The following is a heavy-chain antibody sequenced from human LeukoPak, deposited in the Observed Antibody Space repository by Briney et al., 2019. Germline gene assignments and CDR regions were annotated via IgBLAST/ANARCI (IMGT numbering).Heavy chain of an antibody. J-gene: IGHJ4*02. D-gene: IGHD6-13*01. CDR2: TYYRSKLYN. CDR1: GDSVSSNSAA. Sequence: SQTLSLTCAISGDSVSSNSAAWNWIRQSPSRGLEWLGRTYYRSKLYNDYAVSVRSRITINPDTSKNQFSLQLNSVTPEDTAVYYCARHRYSSSWYLFRFVYFDYWGQGTLVTVSS. CDR3: ARHRYSSSWYLFRFVYFDY. V-gene: IGHV6-1*01.